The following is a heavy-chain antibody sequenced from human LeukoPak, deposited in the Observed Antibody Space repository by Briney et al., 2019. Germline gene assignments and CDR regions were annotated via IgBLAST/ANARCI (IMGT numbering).Heavy chain of an antibody. CDR2: ISAYNGNT. Sequence: ASVKVSCKASGYTFTSYGISWVRQAPGQGLEWMGWISAYNGNTNYAQKLQGRVTMTTDTSTSTAYMELRSLRSDDTAMYYCARDYCSTSCYASWFDPWGQGTLVTVSS. J-gene: IGHJ5*02. D-gene: IGHD2-2*01. CDR3: ARDYCSTSCYASWFDP. V-gene: IGHV1-18*04. CDR1: GYTFTSYG.